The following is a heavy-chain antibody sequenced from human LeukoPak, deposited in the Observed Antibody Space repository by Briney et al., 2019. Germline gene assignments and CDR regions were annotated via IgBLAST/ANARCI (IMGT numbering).Heavy chain of an antibody. D-gene: IGHD3-9*01. CDR2: IKQDGSGK. CDR3: ARHILYGRYFDWHLDY. V-gene: IGHV3-7*01. Sequence: GGSLRLSCAASGFTFSSYWMSWVRQAPGKGLEWVANIKQDGSGKYYVDSVKGRFTISRDNAKNSLYLQMNSLRAEDTAVYYCARHILYGRYFDWHLDYWGQGTLVTVSS. J-gene: IGHJ4*02. CDR1: GFTFSSYW.